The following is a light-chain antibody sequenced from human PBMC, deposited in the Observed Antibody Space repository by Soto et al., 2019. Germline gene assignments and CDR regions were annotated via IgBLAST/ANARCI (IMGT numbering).Light chain of an antibody. CDR3: QSFDISLSAAA. CDR2: DNT. Sequence: QSVLTQPPSVSGAPGQRVTISCTGGSSNIGAGYDVHWYQQLPGTAPKLLIYDNTHRPSGVPGRFSASRSGTSASLAITGLQAEDEADYYCQSFDISLSAAAIGGGTKVTVL. J-gene: IGLJ2*01. CDR1: SSNIGAGYD. V-gene: IGLV1-40*01.